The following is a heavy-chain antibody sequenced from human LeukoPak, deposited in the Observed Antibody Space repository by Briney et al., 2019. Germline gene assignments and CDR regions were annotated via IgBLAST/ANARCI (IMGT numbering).Heavy chain of an antibody. CDR1: GFTFSCYA. CDR2: ISSDGGSP. V-gene: IGHV3-64*01. CDR3: AREYCSGGSCQYYFDY. J-gene: IGHJ4*02. Sequence: GGSLRLSCAASGFTFSCYAMHWVRQAPGKGLEYVSGISSDGGSPFHVNSVKGRFTISRDNSKNTLYLQMGSLRAEDMAVYYCAREYCSGGSCQYYFDYWGQGTLVTVSS. D-gene: IGHD2-15*01.